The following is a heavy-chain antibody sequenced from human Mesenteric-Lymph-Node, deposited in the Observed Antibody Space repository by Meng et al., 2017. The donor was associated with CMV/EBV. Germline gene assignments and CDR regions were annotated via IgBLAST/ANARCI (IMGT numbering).Heavy chain of an antibody. V-gene: IGHV1-46*01. Sequence: ASVKVSCKASGYTFTSYYMHWVRQAPGQGLEWMGIINPSGGSTSYAQKFQGRVTMTRDTSTSTVYMELSSLRSEDTAVDYCAREPLGVGVAVRITIFGVVIRGPYYFDYWGQGTLVTVSS. CDR1: GYTFTSYY. D-gene: IGHD3-3*01. CDR3: AREPLGVGVAVRITIFGVVIRGPYYFDY. J-gene: IGHJ4*02. CDR2: INPSGGST.